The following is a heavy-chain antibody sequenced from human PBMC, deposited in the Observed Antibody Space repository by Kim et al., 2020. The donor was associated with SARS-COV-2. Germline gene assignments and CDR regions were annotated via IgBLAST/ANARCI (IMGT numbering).Heavy chain of an antibody. V-gene: IGHV1-3*01. J-gene: IGHJ6*02. CDR2: INGGNGNT. CDR1: GYTFTSHA. Sequence: ASVKVSCKASGYTFTSHAMHWVRQAPGQRLEWMGWINGGNGNTKYSQKLQGRVTITRDTSASTAYMELNSLRSEDTAIYYCARDQRTGNPYYYYGMDVWGQGATVIVSS. CDR3: ARDQRTGNPYYYYGMDV.